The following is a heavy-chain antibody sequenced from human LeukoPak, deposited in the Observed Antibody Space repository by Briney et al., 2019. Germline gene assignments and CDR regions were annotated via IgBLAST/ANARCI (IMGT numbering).Heavy chain of an antibody. D-gene: IGHD6-19*01. CDR2: IYYSGST. CDR3: ARNQAVASNHGAMDI. CDR1: GGSISSYY. V-gene: IGHV4-59*12. J-gene: IGHJ3*02. Sequence: SETLSLTCTVSGGSISSYYWNWIRQPPGKGLEWIGYIYYSGSTNYNPSLKSRVTISVDTSENQFSLKLSSVTAVDTAVYYCARNQAVASNHGAMDIWGQGTMVIVSS.